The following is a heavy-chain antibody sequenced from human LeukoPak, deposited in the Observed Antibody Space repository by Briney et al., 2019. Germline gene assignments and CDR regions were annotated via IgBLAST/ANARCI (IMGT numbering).Heavy chain of an antibody. J-gene: IGHJ4*02. CDR3: TRASVAGRHYFDY. CDR1: GFIFSNYA. V-gene: IGHV3-23*01. D-gene: IGHD6-19*01. CDR2: ISGSGSST. Sequence: GGSLRLSCAAPGFIFSNYAMSWVRQAPGKGLEWVSAISGSGSSTLYTDSVRGRFTISRDNSKNTLYLQMNSLRAEDTAVYYCTRASVAGRHYFDYWGQGTLVTVSS.